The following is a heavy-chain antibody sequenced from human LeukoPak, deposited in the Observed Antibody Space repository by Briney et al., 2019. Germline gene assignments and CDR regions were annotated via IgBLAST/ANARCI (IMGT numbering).Heavy chain of an antibody. D-gene: IGHD3-10*01. J-gene: IGHJ4*02. CDR1: GGSISSGDYY. CDR2: IYYSGST. CDR3: ARCRGYYYGSGSKYYFDY. V-gene: IGHV4-30-4*08. Sequence: SETLSLTCTVSGGSISSGDYYWSWIRQLPGKGLEWIGYIYYSGSTYYNPSLKRRVTISVDTSKNQFRLKLSSVTAADTAVYYCARCRGYYYGSGSKYYFDYWGQGTLVTVSS.